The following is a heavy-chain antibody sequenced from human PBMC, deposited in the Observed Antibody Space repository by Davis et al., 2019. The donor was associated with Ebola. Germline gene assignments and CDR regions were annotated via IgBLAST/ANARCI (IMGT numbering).Heavy chain of an antibody. CDR1: GGSFSGYY. CDR3: ARTDRVCSGGRCYSGNDFDY. CDR2: INHSGST. V-gene: IGHV4-34*01. J-gene: IGHJ4*02. D-gene: IGHD2-15*01. Sequence: GSLRLSCAVYGGSFSGYYWSWIRQPPGKGLEWIGEINHSGSTNYNPSLKSRVTMSVDTSKNQFSLKLSSVTAADTAVYYCARTDRVCSGGRCYSGNDFDYWGQGTLVTVSS.